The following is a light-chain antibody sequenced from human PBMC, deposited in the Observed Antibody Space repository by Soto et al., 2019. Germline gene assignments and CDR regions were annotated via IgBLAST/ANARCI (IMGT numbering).Light chain of an antibody. CDR2: TAS. CDR1: QSLSRC. V-gene: IGKV1-5*03. Sequence: DIQMTQPPSTLSASVGDRVTIACRARQSLSRCLAWYQQKPGKAPNLVIYTASNLENGGPSRFSGYGFGTEFTLTISSLQPGDFASYYCQQYNSHFLTFGGGTKVEIK. J-gene: IGKJ4*01. CDR3: QQYNSHFLT.